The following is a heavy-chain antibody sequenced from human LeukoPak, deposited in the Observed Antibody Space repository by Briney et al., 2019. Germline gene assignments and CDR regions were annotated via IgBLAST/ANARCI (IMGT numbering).Heavy chain of an antibody. CDR3: ARQHTGREDDTRGYFDY. J-gene: IGHJ4*02. D-gene: IGHD3-10*01. V-gene: IGHV4-59*08. CDR1: GGSISSYY. CDR2: IYYSGST. Sequence: SETLSLTCTVSGGSISSYYWSWIRQPPGKGLEWIGYIYYSGSTNYNPSLKSRVTISVDTSKNQFSLKLSSVTAADTAVYYCARQHTGREDDTRGYFDYWGQGTLVTVSS.